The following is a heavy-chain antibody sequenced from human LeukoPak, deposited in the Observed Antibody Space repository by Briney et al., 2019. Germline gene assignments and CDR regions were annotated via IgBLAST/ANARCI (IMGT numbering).Heavy chain of an antibody. D-gene: IGHD3-10*01. V-gene: IGHV4-59*08. CDR1: GGSISSYY. CDR3: ARHLRSFGVSNIHWLDY. Sequence: SETLSLTCTVSGGSISSYYWSWIRQPPGKGLEWIGHIYYSGSANYNPSLKSRVTMSVDTSKNQFSLKLSSVTAADTAVYYCARHLRSFGVSNIHWLDYWGQGTLVTVSS. CDR2: IYYSGSA. J-gene: IGHJ4*02.